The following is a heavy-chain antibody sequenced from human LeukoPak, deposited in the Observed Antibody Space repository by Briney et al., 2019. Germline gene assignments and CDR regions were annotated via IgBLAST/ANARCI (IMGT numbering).Heavy chain of an antibody. J-gene: IGHJ5*02. D-gene: IGHD3-3*01. CDR2: LYWNDDK. CDR1: GLSLPTSGVG. Sequence: SGPALAKPTQTLTLTCTFSGLSLPTSGVGVGWIRQPPGKAPEWLSLLYWNDDKRYSPPLKSRLTITKDTYKDQVVLTMSNMDPVDTATYSCAHSGIFGVVRNWFDPWGQGTLVTVSS. V-gene: IGHV2-5*01. CDR3: AHSGIFGVVRNWFDP.